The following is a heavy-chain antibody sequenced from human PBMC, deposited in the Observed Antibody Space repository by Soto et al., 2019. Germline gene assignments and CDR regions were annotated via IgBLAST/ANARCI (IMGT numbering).Heavy chain of an antibody. CDR1: GDSISSNSAA. D-gene: IGHD1-20*01. V-gene: IGHV6-1*01. Sequence: QVQLQQSGPGLVKPSQTLSLTCAISGDSISSNSAAWNWIRQSPSRGLEWLGRTYYRSKWYNDYAVSVKSRITINPDTSNNQFSLQLNSVTPEDTAVYYCARGLPYNWNHPFDFWGQGTLVTVSS. J-gene: IGHJ4*02. CDR3: ARGLPYNWNHPFDF. CDR2: TYYRSKWYN.